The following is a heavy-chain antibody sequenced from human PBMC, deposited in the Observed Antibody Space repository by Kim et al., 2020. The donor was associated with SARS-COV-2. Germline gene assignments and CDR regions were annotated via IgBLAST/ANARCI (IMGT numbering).Heavy chain of an antibody. CDR2: FDPEDGET. Sequence: ASVKVSCKVSGYTLTELSMHWVRQAPGKGLEWMGGFDPEDGETIYAQKFQGRVTMTEDTSTDTAYMELSSLRSEDTAVYYCATKGRGVRVVMSAFDIWGQGTMVTVSS. CDR3: ATKGRGVRVVMSAFDI. CDR1: GYTLTELS. D-gene: IGHD3-3*01. V-gene: IGHV1-24*01. J-gene: IGHJ3*02.